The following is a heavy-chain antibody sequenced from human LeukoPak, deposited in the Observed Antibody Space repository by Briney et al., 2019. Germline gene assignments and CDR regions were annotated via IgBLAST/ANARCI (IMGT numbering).Heavy chain of an antibody. CDR2: IYPGDSDT. Sequence: GEPLKISCKGSEYSFTSHWIGWVRQILGKGLEWMGVIYPGDSDTRYSPSFQGQVTISADKSISTAYLQWNSLKASDTAMYYCARNIQRYCSGGSCYSNWYFDLWGRGTLVTVSS. J-gene: IGHJ2*01. V-gene: IGHV5-51*01. CDR3: ARNIQRYCSGGSCYSNWYFDL. CDR1: EYSFTSHW. D-gene: IGHD2-15*01.